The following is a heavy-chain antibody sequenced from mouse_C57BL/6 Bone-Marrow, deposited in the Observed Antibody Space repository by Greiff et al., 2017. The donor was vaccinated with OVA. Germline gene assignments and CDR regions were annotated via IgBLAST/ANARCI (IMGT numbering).Heavy chain of an antibody. Sequence: QVQLQQPGAELVKPGASVKLSCKASGYTFTSYWMHWVKQRPGQGLEWIGMIHPNSGSTNYNEKFKSKATLTVDKSSSTAYMQLSSLTSEDSAVYYCASANFRYWYFDVWGTGTTVTVSS. V-gene: IGHV1-64*01. D-gene: IGHD4-1*01. CDR2: IHPNSGST. J-gene: IGHJ1*03. CDR3: ASANFRYWYFDV. CDR1: GYTFTSYW.